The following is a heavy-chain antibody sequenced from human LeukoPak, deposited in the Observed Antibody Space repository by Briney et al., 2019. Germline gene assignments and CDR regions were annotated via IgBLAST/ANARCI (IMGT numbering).Heavy chain of an antibody. CDR1: GFTFSDYY. Sequence: GSLRLSCAASGFTFSDYYMNWIRQPPGKGLEWIGSIYYGGSTYYNSSLKSRVTISVDISKNQFSLKVSPVTAADTAVYYCARDAGHQLSRRNYYAMDVWGQGTTVTVSS. D-gene: IGHD2-2*01. V-gene: IGHV4-38-2*02. CDR3: ARDAGHQLSRRNYYAMDV. CDR2: IYYGGST. J-gene: IGHJ6*02.